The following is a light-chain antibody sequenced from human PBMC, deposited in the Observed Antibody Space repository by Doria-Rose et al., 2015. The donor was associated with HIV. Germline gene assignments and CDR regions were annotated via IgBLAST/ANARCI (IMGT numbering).Light chain of an antibody. CDR2: WAS. V-gene: IGKV4-1*01. J-gene: IGKJ3*01. CDR3: QQYYDTPS. CDR1: QSLLYTSKNY. Sequence: DIQMTQSPESLGMSLGERATLNCKSNQSLLYTSKNYLAWYQQEPVQPPKLLIYWASTRQSGVPARFSGSGSGTDFTLTISSLEAEDVAVYYCQQYYDTPSFGPGTTVDIK.